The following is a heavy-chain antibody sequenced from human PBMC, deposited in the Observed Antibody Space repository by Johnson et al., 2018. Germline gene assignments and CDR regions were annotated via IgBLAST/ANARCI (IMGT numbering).Heavy chain of an antibody. Sequence: VQLVQSGGGLVQPGRSLRLSCAASRFWFDDHAMHWVRQSPGKCLEGVSDTSWNSDRIGYADSVKGRFIMSRDNSKNTLYLQMNSLRAEDTAVYYCPKDQLDIVTEAPAILRNSSPIGFYYNHMDVWGKGTTVTVSS. CDR1: RFWFDDHA. CDR3: PKDQLDIVTEAPAILRNSSPIGFYYNHMDV. D-gene: IGHD3-9*01. CDR2: TSWNSDRI. J-gene: IGHJ6*03. V-gene: IGHV3-9*01.